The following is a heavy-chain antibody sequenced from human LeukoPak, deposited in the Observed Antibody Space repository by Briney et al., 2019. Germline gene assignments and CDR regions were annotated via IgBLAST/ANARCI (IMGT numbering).Heavy chain of an antibody. CDR1: GVSISGSYYY. CDR3: VKSGGYGLIDY. CDR2: IYYSGST. D-gene: IGHD1-26*01. J-gene: IGHJ4*02. Sequence: PSETLSLTCAVSGVSISGSYYYWGWIRQPPGKGLEWIGNIYYSGSTYYNASLQSRVTISIDTSKNQFSLRLNSVTVADTAMYFCVKSGGYGLIDYWGQGTLVTVSS. V-gene: IGHV4-39*01.